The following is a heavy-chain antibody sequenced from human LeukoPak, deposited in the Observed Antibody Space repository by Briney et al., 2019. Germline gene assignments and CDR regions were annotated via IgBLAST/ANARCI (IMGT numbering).Heavy chain of an antibody. CDR1: GGSISSSN. CDR3: AKDREVLRSLEWFFDY. CDR2: ITGSGGGT. V-gene: IGHV3-23*01. D-gene: IGHD3-3*01. Sequence: GTLSLTCAVSGGSISSSNWWSWVRPAPGKGLEWVSGITGSGGGTYYADSVKGRFTISRDNSKNTLYLQMNSLRAEDTAVYSCAKDREVLRSLEWFFDYWGRGTLVTVSS. J-gene: IGHJ4*02.